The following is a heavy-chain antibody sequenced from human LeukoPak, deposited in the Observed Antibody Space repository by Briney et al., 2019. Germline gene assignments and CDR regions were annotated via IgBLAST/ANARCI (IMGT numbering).Heavy chain of an antibody. CDR3: ARDGEGSSGDNYYSDY. V-gene: IGHV1-69*13. CDR1: GGTFSSYA. Sequence: ASVKVSCKASGGTFSSYAISWVRQAPGQGLEWMGGIIPIFGTANYAQKFQGRVTITADESTSTAYTELSSLRSEDTAVYYCARDGEGSSGDNYYSDYWGQGTLVTVSS. CDR2: IIPIFGTA. D-gene: IGHD6-19*01. J-gene: IGHJ4*02.